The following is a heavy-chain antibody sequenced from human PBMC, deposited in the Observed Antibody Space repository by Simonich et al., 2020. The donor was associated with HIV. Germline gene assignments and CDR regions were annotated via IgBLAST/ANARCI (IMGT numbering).Heavy chain of an antibody. CDR1: GYFISSGSY. Sequence: QVQLQQWGAGLLKPSETLSLTCGVSGYFISSGSYWGWIRQPPGKGLGWIGTIYYGGGTYKNPSLKSRVPISVGASKNQFSLKLRSVAAADTAVYYCARGAPSVAAAREVWFDPWGQGTLVTVSS. CDR2: IYYGGGT. V-gene: IGHV4-38-2*01. D-gene: IGHD6-25*01. J-gene: IGHJ5*02. CDR3: ARGAPSVAAAREVWFDP.